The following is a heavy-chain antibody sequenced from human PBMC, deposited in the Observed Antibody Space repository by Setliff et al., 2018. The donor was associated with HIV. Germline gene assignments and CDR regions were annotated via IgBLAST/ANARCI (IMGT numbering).Heavy chain of an antibody. CDR3: ARGGYGWGDLGPVLDY. J-gene: IGHJ4*02. V-gene: IGHV1-18*01. D-gene: IGHD5-12*01. CDR2: ISAFNGNT. CDR1: GYTFTTYS. Sequence: GASVKVSCKASGYTFTTYSFTWVRQAPGQGLEWMGWISAFNGNTNYAQKLQGRFTMTTDTSTSTAYMELRSLRSDDTAVYYCARGGYGWGDLGPVLDYWGQGTLVTVPQ.